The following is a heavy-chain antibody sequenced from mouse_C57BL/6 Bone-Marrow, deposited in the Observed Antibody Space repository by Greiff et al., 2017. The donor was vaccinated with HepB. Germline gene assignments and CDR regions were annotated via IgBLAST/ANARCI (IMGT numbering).Heavy chain of an antibody. CDR2: IDPSDSYT. J-gene: IGHJ4*01. Sequence: QVQLKQPGAELVMPGASVKLSCKASGYTFTSYWMHWVKQRPGQGLEWIGEIDPSDSYTNYNQKFKGKSTLTVDKSSSTAYMQLSSLTSADSAVYYCAREGVTAQATDYAMDYWGQGTSVTVSS. CDR3: AREGVTAQATDYAMDY. V-gene: IGHV1-69*01. CDR1: GYTFTSYW. D-gene: IGHD3-2*02.